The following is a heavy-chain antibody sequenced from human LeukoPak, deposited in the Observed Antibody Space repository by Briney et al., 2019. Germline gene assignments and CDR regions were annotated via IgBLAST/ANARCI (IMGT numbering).Heavy chain of an antibody. Sequence: ASVTLSLTCAVYGGSFSGYYWIWHRPPPGQGREGMGEINHSRSTNYNTPLKSRITISVDTSKKHFSLTRSPVAAADTAVYYCGRAPERSSWYWAGYWYFDLWGRGTLVTVSS. CDR3: GRAPERSSWYWAGYWYFDL. CDR2: INHSRST. J-gene: IGHJ2*01. CDR1: GGSFSGYY. V-gene: IGHV4-34*01. D-gene: IGHD6-13*01.